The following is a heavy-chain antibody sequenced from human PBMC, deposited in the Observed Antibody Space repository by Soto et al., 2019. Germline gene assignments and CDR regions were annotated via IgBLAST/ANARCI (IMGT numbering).Heavy chain of an antibody. J-gene: IGHJ3*02. D-gene: IGHD3-22*01. CDR1: GGTFSSYA. Sequence: QVQLVQSGAEVKKPGSSVKVSCKASGGTFSSYAISWVRQAPGQGLEWMGWIIPIFGTANYAQKFQGRVTITAYESTSTAYMELSSLRSEDTAVYYCARAGYYYDSSGYDAFDIWGQGTMVTVSS. CDR3: ARAGYYYDSSGYDAFDI. V-gene: IGHV1-69*01. CDR2: IIPIFGTA.